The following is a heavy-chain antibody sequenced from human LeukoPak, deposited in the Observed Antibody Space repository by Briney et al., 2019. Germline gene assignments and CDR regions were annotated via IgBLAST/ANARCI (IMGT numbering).Heavy chain of an antibody. V-gene: IGHV3-23*01. J-gene: IGHJ4*02. CDR3: ARDKVTY. Sequence: GGSLRLSCAGSGFTFSSYAMSWVRQAPGKGLEWVSIINGAGDATYYADSVKGRFAISRDNSKNTLYLQINSLRVEDTAVYYCARDKVTYWGQGTLVTVSS. CDR2: INGAGDAT. CDR1: GFTFSSYA.